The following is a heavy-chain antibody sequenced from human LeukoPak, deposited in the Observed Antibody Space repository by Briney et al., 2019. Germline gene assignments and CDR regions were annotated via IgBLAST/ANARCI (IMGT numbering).Heavy chain of an antibody. J-gene: IGHJ4*02. V-gene: IGHV3-53*01. CDR2: IYSGGDA. CDR3: ARASGYSGYDPFDY. CDR1: GFTVSSNY. D-gene: IGHD5-12*01. Sequence: GGSLRLSCAASGFTVSSNYMSWVRQAPGKGLEWVSVIYSGGDAYYADSVKGRFTISRDNSKNTLYLQMNTLRAEDTAVYYCARASGYSGYDPFDYWGQGTLVTVSS.